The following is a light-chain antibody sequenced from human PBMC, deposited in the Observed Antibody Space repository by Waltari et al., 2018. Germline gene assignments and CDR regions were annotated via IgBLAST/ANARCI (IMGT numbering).Light chain of an antibody. CDR3: CSYAGTL. V-gene: IGLV2-23*01. Sequence: QPALTLPASVSGSPGQSITIPCTGTSGAVGSNNLVSWYQQHPGKAPKLMIYEGSKRPSGVSNRFSGSKSGNTASLTISGLQAEDEADYYCCSYAGTLFGGGTKLTVL. CDR2: EGS. J-gene: IGLJ3*02. CDR1: SGAVGSNNL.